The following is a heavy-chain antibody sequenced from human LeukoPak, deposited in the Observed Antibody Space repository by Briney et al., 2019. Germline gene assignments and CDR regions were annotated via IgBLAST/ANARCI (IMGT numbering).Heavy chain of an antibody. J-gene: IGHJ3*02. CDR3: ARDAHEAFDI. CDR1: GGSISSGSYY. CDR2: IYTSGST. Sequence: SETLSLTCTVSGGSISSGSYYWSWIRQPAGKGLEWIGRIYTSGSTNYNPSLKSRVTISVDTSKNQFSLKLSSVTAADTAVYYCARDAHEAFDIWGQGTMVTVSS. V-gene: IGHV4-61*02.